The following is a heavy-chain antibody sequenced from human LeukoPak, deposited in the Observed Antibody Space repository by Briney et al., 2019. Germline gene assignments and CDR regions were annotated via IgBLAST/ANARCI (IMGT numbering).Heavy chain of an antibody. CDR3: AKGFVGYGSGSYYIPRIVYGMDV. J-gene: IGHJ6*02. Sequence: GGSLRLSCAASGFTFDQYGMQWVRQAPGKGLEWVAFIRYDESRKYYADSVKGRFTISRDNSKNTLYLQMNSLRAEDTAVYYCAKGFVGYGSGSYYIPRIVYGMDVWGQGTTVTVSS. CDR2: IRYDESRK. D-gene: IGHD3-10*01. V-gene: IGHV3-30*02. CDR1: GFTFDQYG.